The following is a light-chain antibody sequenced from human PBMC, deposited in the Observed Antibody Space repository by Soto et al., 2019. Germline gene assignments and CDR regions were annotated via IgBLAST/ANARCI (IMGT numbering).Light chain of an antibody. Sequence: QSVLTQPPSVSGTRGQRVTISCSGGISNIGTNYVHWFQQLPGTAPKVLSNRDNQRPSGVPDRFSGSKSGTSASLAISGLRSEDEAEYYCAAWDDTVRSYVFGTGTKLTVL. CDR2: RDN. J-gene: IGLJ1*01. V-gene: IGLV1-47*01. CDR3: AAWDDTVRSYV. CDR1: ISNIGTNY.